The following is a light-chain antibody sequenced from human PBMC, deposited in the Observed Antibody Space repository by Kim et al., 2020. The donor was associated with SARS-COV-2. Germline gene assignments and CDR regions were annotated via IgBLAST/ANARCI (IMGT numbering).Light chain of an antibody. CDR2: DVT. Sequence: GPSITISCTGTSGDVGAYTIVSWYQQRPGTTPKLMIYDVTKRPSGVSGRFSGSKSGNTASLTISGLQAEDEADYYCCSYAGSRTLIFGGGTQLTVL. J-gene: IGLJ2*01. CDR1: SGDVGAYTI. V-gene: IGLV2-23*02. CDR3: CSYAGSRTLI.